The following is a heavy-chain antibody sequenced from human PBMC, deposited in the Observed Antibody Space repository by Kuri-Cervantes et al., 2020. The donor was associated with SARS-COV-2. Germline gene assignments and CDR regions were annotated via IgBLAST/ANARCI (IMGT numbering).Heavy chain of an antibody. J-gene: IGHJ3*02. CDR2: ISYDGSNK. CDR1: GFTFSSYA. Sequence: GESLKISCAASGFTFSSYAMHWVRQAPGKGLEWVAVISYDGSNKYYADSVKGRFTISRDNSKNTLYLQMDSLRTEDTALYYCAKPFHDYSDYGGAFDIWGLGTVVTVSS. CDR3: AKPFHDYSDYGGAFDI. D-gene: IGHD4-11*01. V-gene: IGHV3-30-3*02.